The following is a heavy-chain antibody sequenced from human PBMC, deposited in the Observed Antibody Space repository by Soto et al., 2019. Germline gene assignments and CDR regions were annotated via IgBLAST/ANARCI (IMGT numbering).Heavy chain of an antibody. CDR2: IYYSGNT. V-gene: IGHV4-30-4*01. D-gene: IGHD6-6*01. Sequence: PSETLSLTCSVSGGSISRGYYYWSWIRQPPGKGLEWIGNIYYSGNTYYNPSLKIRHIISIHTSKNQFFLKLGSGTAAAPTVYYCASSSLYDMDVWVQGRTVTDSS. J-gene: IGHJ6*02. CDR1: GGSISRGYYY. CDR3: ASSSLYDMDV.